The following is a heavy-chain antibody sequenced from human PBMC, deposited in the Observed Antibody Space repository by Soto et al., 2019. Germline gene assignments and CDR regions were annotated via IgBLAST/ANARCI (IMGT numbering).Heavy chain of an antibody. Sequence: QVQLVESGGGVVQPGRSLRLSCAASGFTFSSYGMHWVRQAPGKGLEWVAVISYDGSNKYYADSVKGRFTISRDNSKNTLYLQMNSLRAEDTAVYYCAKGGYCISTSCPPQSYGMDVWGQGTTVTVSS. D-gene: IGHD2-2*01. J-gene: IGHJ6*02. V-gene: IGHV3-30*18. CDR2: ISYDGSNK. CDR1: GFTFSSYG. CDR3: AKGGYCISTSCPPQSYGMDV.